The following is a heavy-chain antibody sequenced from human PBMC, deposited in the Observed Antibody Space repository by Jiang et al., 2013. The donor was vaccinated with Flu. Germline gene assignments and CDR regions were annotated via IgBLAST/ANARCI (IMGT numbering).Heavy chain of an antibody. CDR1: GGSISSYY. CDR3: ARTYYDFWSGYCDY. D-gene: IGHD3-3*01. CDR2: IYYSGST. V-gene: IGHV4-59*01. J-gene: IGHJ4*02. Sequence: VSGGSISSYYWSWIRQPPGKGLEWIGYIYYSGSTNYNPSLKSRVTISVDTSKNQFSLKLSSVTAADTAVYYCARTYYDFWSGYCDYWGQGTLVTVSS.